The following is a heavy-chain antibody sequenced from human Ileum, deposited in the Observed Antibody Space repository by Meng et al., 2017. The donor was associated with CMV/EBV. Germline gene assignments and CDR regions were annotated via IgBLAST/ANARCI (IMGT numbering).Heavy chain of an antibody. CDR3: ARTRGCSYGFDY. CDR2: ISSSSAHI. V-gene: IGHV3-21*01. Sequence: ESLKISCAASGFIFSTYTIHWVRQAPGKGLEWVSSISSSSAHIYYADSLEGRLTISRDNAKNSLYLQMNSLRAEDMAVYYCARTRGCSYGFDYWGQGTLVTVSS. D-gene: IGHD5-18*01. J-gene: IGHJ4*02. CDR1: GFIFSTYT.